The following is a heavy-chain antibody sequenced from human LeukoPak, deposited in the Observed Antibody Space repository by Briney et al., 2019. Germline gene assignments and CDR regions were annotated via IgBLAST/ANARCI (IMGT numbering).Heavy chain of an antibody. CDR1: GYTFTGYY. CDR2: INPDRGGT. D-gene: IGHD6-19*01. CDR3: ARDTSGWYNY. J-gene: IGHJ4*02. Sequence: ASVKVSCKASGYTFTGYYIHWVRQAPGQGLEWMGWINPDRGGTYYAQKFQGRVTMTGDTSISAAYMELSRLRSDDTAVYYCARDTSGWYNYWGQGTLVTVSS. V-gene: IGHV1-2*02.